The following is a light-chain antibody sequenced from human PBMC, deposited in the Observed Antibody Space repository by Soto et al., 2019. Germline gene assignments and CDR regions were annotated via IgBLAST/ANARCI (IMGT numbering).Light chain of an antibody. CDR1: QRVSSSY. V-gene: IGKV3-15*01. CDR2: GAS. Sequence: EVVLTQSPDTLSLSPGERATLSCRASQRVSSSYLAWYQQKPGQAPRLVIYGASTRATGIPARFSGSGAGTEFTLTISSLQSEDFAVYYCQQYNNWPLTFGGGTKVDI. CDR3: QQYNNWPLT. J-gene: IGKJ4*01.